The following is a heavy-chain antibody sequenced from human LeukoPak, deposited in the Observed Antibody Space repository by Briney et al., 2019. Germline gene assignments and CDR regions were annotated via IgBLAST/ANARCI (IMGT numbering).Heavy chain of an antibody. CDR2: IIPIFGTA. J-gene: IGHJ6*02. Sequence: ASVKVSCKASGGTFSSYAISWVRQAPGQGLEWMGGIIPIFGTANYAQRFQGRVTITAVESTSTAYMELSSLRSEDTAVYYCARVTVTIPYYYGMDVWGQGTTVTVSS. CDR3: ARVTVTIPYYYGMDV. D-gene: IGHD4-11*01. CDR1: GGTFSSYA. V-gene: IGHV1-69*13.